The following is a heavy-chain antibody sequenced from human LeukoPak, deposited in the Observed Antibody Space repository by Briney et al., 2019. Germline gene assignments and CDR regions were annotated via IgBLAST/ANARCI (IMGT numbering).Heavy chain of an antibody. CDR1: GYTFTGYY. V-gene: IGHV1-2*04. CDR3: ARDYSNDSKRYFDY. Sequence: ASVKVSCKASGYTFTGYYMHWVRQAPGQGLEWMGWINPNSGGTNYAQKLQGWVTMTRDTSISTAYMELSRLRSDDTAVYYCARDYSNDSKRYFDYWGQGTLVTVSS. J-gene: IGHJ4*02. D-gene: IGHD3-22*01. CDR2: INPNSGGT.